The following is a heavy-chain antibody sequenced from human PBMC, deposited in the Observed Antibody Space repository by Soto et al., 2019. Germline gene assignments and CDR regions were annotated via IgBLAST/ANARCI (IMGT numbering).Heavy chain of an antibody. CDR3: ARDSSSGWYLAFDI. V-gene: IGHV4-61*01. Sequence: SETLSLTCTVSGGSVISGSYYWILIRQPPGKGLEWIGYIYYSGSTNYNPSLKSRVTISVDTSKNQFSLKLSSVTAADTAVYYCARDSSSGWYLAFDIWGQGTMVTVSS. CDR1: GGSVISGSYY. CDR2: IYYSGST. J-gene: IGHJ3*02. D-gene: IGHD6-19*01.